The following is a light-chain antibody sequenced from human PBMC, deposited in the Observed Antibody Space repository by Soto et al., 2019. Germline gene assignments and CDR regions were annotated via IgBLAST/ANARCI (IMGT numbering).Light chain of an antibody. J-gene: IGLJ3*02. V-gene: IGLV2-23*01. CDR1: SSDVGRYNL. CDR3: CSYAGSRV. CDR2: EGS. Sequence: QAVVTQPASVSGSPGQSITISCTGTSSDVGRYNLVSWYQQHPGKAPKLMIYEGSKRPSGVSNRFSGSKSGNTASLTISGLQAEDEADYYCCSYAGSRVFGGGTKLTVL.